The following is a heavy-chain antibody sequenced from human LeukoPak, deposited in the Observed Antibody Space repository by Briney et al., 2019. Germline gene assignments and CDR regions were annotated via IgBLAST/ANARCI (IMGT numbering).Heavy chain of an antibody. CDR1: GGSISSYY. V-gene: IGHV4-4*07. CDR3: ARDPSSYDILTGYSYYMDV. J-gene: IGHJ6*03. D-gene: IGHD3-9*01. Sequence: SETLSLTCTVYGGSISSYYWSWIRQPAGKGLEWIGRIYTSGSTNYNPSLKSRVTMSVDTSKNQFSLKLSSVTAADTAVYYCARDPSSYDILTGYSYYMDVWGKGTTVTVSS. CDR2: IYTSGST.